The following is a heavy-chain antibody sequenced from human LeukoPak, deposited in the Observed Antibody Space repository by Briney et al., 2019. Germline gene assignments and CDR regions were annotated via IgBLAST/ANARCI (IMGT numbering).Heavy chain of an antibody. J-gene: IGHJ6*03. Sequence: GGSLRLSCAASGFTFSSYSMNWVRKAPGKGLEWVSYISSSGSTIYYADSVKGRFTISRDNAKNSLYLQMNSLRAEDTAVYYCARALGHCSGGSCYSGLDYYYYMDVWGKGTTVTVSS. D-gene: IGHD2-15*01. CDR2: ISSSGSTI. V-gene: IGHV3-48*04. CDR1: GFTFSSYS. CDR3: ARALGHCSGGSCYSGLDYYYYMDV.